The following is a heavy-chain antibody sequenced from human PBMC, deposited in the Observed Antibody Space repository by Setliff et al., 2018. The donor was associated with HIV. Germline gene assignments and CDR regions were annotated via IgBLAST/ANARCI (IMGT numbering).Heavy chain of an antibody. Sequence: GGSLRLSCAASGFTFKYAWISWVRQAPGKGLEWVANIKQDGSEKNYMDSVKGRFTISRDNAKNSLFLQMNSLRAEDTAVYYCARDIGIRIMVAASDAFDIWGQGTMVTVSS. V-gene: IGHV3-7*01. CDR2: IKQDGSEK. CDR1: GFTFKYAW. J-gene: IGHJ3*02. CDR3: ARDIGIRIMVAASDAFDI. D-gene: IGHD2-8*01.